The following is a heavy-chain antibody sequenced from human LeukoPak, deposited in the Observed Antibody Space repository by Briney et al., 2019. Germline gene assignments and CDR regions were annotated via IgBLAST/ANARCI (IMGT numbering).Heavy chain of an antibody. V-gene: IGHV3-7*01. CDR3: ARSRQHYYESGGHYEIFNWYFDL. Sequence: GGSLRLSCAASGFTFSNYWMTWVRQAPGKGLEWVANIRHDGSEDYYLDSVKGRFTISRDNAKNSVYLQMNSLRAEDTAVYYCARSRQHYYESGGHYEIFNWYFDLWGRGTLVTVSS. CDR2: IRHDGSED. CDR1: GFTFSNYW. J-gene: IGHJ2*01. D-gene: IGHD3-22*01.